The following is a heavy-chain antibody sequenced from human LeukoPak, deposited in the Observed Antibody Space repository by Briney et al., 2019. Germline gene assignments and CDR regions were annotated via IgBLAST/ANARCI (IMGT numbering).Heavy chain of an antibody. CDR1: GFTFSSYA. CDR3: TRSFRGYDFYYFDY. J-gene: IGHJ4*02. CDR2: ISGSGGST. V-gene: IGHV3-23*01. Sequence: RGSLRLSCAASGFTFSSYAMNWVRQAPGKGLEWVSSISGSGGSTFYTDSVKGRFTISRDNSKNTLYLQMNSLRADDTAVYYCTRSFRGYDFYYFDYRGQGILVTVSS. D-gene: IGHD5-12*01.